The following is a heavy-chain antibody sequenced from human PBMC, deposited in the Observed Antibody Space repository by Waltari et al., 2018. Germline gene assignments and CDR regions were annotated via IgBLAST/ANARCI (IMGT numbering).Heavy chain of an antibody. V-gene: IGHV1-69*05. D-gene: IGHD6-13*01. Sequence: QVQLVQSGAELKKPGSSVKVSCKASGGFFRTSHITWGRQAPGQGLEWMGGIIPMFGTANYAQKIQDRVTIITDESMTTAYMELSSLTSEDTAVYYCARGGLYGQQLLESAFEIWGQGTKVTVSS. CDR1: GGFFRTSH. CDR3: ARGGLYGQQLLESAFEI. J-gene: IGHJ3*02. CDR2: IIPMFGTA.